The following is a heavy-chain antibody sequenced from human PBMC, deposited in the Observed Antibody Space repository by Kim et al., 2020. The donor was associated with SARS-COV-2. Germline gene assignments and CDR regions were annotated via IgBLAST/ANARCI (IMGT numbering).Heavy chain of an antibody. CDR1: GFTFDAYA. CDR3: AKDIWQQRRGGYSCGWYYYDGMNG. J-gene: IGHJ6*02. V-gene: IGHV3-43*02. D-gene: IGHD5-18*01. Sequence: GGSLRLSCAASGFTFDAYAMHWVRQAPGKGLEWVSLISGDGGSTYYADSVKGRFTISRDNSKNSLYLQMNSLRTEDTALYYCAKDIWQQRRGGYSCGWYYYDGMNGWGQGTTVTVSS. CDR2: ISGDGGST.